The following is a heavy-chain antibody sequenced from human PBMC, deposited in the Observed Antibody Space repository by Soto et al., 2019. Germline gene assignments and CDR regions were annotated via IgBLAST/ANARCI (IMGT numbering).Heavy chain of an antibody. CDR2: INHSGST. CDR1: GGSFSGYY. J-gene: IGHJ6*02. CDR3: ARGLVHGMDV. Sequence: PSETLSLTCAVYGGSFSGYYWSWIRQPPGKGLEWIGEINHSGSTNYNPSLKSRVTISVYTSKNQFSLKLSSVTAADTAVYYRARGLVHGMDVWGQGTTVTVSS. V-gene: IGHV4-34*01.